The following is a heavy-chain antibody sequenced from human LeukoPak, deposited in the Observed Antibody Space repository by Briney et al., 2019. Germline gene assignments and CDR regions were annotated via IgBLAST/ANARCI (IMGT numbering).Heavy chain of an antibody. CDR1: GFTFSSYA. CDR2: ISYDGSNK. CDR3: ARDHRGGVGSSRWFDY. D-gene: IGHD1-26*01. J-gene: IGHJ4*02. Sequence: PGGSLRLSCAASGFTFSSYAMHWVRQAPGKGLEWVAVISYDGSNKYYADSVKGRFTISRDNSRNTLYLQMNSLRAEDTAVYYRARDHRGGVGSSRWFDYWGQGTLVTVSS. V-gene: IGHV3-30*04.